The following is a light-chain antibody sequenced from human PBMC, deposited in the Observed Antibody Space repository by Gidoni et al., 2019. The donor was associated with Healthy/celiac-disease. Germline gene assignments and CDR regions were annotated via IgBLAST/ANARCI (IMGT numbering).Light chain of an antibody. Sequence: IQLTQSRSSLSASVGDRVTIPCRASQSISSYLNWYQQKPGQAPKLLIYAASSLPSGVPSRFSGSGSGTDFTLTISSLQPEDFATYYCQQSYSTSLGYTFGQGTKLEIK. CDR3: QQSYSTSLGYT. CDR1: QSISSY. CDR2: AAS. J-gene: IGKJ2*01. V-gene: IGKV1-39*01.